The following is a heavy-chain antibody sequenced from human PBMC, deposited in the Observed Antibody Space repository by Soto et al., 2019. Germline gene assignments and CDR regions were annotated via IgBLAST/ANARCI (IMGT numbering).Heavy chain of an antibody. D-gene: IGHD6-6*01. CDR1: GFTFSSYG. CDR3: ARDNCEQLVLCGMDV. CDR2: IWYDGSNK. V-gene: IGHV3-33*01. Sequence: QVQLVESGGGVVQPGRSLRLSCAASGFTFSSYGMHWVRQAPGKGLEWVAVIWYDGSNKYYADSVKGRFTISRDNSKNTLYLQMNSLRAEDTAVYYCARDNCEQLVLCGMDVWDQGTTVTVSS. J-gene: IGHJ6*02.